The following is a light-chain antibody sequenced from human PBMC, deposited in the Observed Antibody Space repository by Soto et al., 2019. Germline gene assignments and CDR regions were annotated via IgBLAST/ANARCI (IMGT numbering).Light chain of an antibody. CDR1: QSVSSY. CDR3: HQCATSPLT. V-gene: IGKV3-11*01. J-gene: IGKJ4*01. Sequence: EIVLTQSPATLSLSPGERATLSCRASQSVSSYLAWYQQKPGQAPRLLIYDASNRATGIPARFSGSGSGTDFTLTISRLEPEDFAVYYCHQCATSPLTFGGGTKVEI. CDR2: DAS.